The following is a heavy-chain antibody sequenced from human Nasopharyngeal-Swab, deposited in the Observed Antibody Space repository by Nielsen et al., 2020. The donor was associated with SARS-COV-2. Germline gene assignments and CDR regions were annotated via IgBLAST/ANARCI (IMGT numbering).Heavy chain of an antibody. Sequence: SETLSLTCTVSGASISRYYWSWIRQPPGKGLEWIGYIYYSGTTNYNPSLKSRVTISVDTSNNQFSLKLSSVTAADTAVYYCARRLTLESFWYFDLWGRGTLVTVSS. CDR3: ARRLTLESFWYFDL. V-gene: IGHV4-59*01. J-gene: IGHJ2*01. CDR1: GASISRYY. D-gene: IGHD3-3*01. CDR2: IYYSGTT.